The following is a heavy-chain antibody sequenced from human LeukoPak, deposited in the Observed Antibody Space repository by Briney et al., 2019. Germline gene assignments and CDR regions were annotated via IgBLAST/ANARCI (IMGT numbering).Heavy chain of an antibody. Sequence: ASVKVSCKASGYTFTSYGISWVRQAPGQGLEWMGWVSAYNGNTNYAQKLQGRVTMTTGTSTSTAYMELRSLRSDDTAVYYCARVRRAYCGGDCYSVSDYWGQGTLVTVSS. V-gene: IGHV1-18*01. J-gene: IGHJ4*02. D-gene: IGHD2-21*02. CDR1: GYTFTSYG. CDR2: VSAYNGNT. CDR3: ARVRRAYCGGDCYSVSDY.